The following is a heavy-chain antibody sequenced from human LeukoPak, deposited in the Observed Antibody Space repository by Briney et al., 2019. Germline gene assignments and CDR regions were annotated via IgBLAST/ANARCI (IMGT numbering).Heavy chain of an antibody. CDR3: ARLRYSDSSGYYRGVYYFDY. V-gene: IGHV4-34*01. Sequence: PSETLSLTCAVYGGSFSGYYWSWIRQPPGKGLEWIGEINHSGSTNYNPSLKSRVTISIDTSKNQFSLKLSSVTAADTAVYYCARLRYSDSSGYYRGVYYFDYWGQGTLVAVSS. CDR1: GGSFSGYY. D-gene: IGHD3-22*01. CDR2: INHSGST. J-gene: IGHJ4*02.